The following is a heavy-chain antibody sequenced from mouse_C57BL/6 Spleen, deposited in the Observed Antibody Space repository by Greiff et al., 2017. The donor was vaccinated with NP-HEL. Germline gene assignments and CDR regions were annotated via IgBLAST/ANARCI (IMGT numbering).Heavy chain of an antibody. J-gene: IGHJ4*01. CDR1: GFTFSDYG. CDR2: ISSGSSTI. D-gene: IGHD1-1*01. V-gene: IGHV5-17*01. Sequence: EVQLVESGGGLVKPGGSLKLSCAASGFTFSDYGMHWVRQAPEKGLEWVAYISSGSSTIYYADTVKGRFTFSRDNAKNTLFLQMNSLRSEDTAMYYCARRDYYGSRYYYAMDYWGQGTSVTVSS. CDR3: ARRDYYGSRYYYAMDY.